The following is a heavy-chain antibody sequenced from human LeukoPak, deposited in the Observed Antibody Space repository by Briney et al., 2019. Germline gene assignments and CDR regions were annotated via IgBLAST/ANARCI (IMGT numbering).Heavy chain of an antibody. V-gene: IGHV4-59*08. CDR1: GGSISSYY. J-gene: IGHJ4*02. CDR3: ARHGGPSDSSGYLYYLDS. CDR2: IHYSGST. Sequence: SDTLSLTCTVSGGSISSYYWSWSRQPPGKGLEWIGYIHYSGSTNYNPSLKSRVTISVDTSKNQISLKLSSVTAADTAMYYCARHGGPSDSSGYLYYLDSWGQGTLVTVSS. D-gene: IGHD3-22*01.